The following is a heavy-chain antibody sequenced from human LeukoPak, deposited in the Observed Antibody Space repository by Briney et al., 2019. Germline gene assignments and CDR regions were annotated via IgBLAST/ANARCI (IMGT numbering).Heavy chain of an antibody. Sequence: ASVKVSCKASGYTFTSYYMHWVRQAPGQGLEWMGIINPSGGSTSYAQKFQGRVTMTRDMSTSTVYMELSSLRSEDPAVYYCAREGKEYSSSEAPLVNGFDPWGQGTLVTVS. CDR3: AREGKEYSSSEAPLVNGFDP. V-gene: IGHV1-46*01. D-gene: IGHD6-6*01. CDR1: GYTFTSYY. CDR2: INPSGGST. J-gene: IGHJ5*02.